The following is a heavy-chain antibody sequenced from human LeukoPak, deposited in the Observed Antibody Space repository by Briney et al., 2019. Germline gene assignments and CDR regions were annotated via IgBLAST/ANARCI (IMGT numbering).Heavy chain of an antibody. Sequence: PSETLSLTCAVYGGSFSGYYWSWIRQPPGKGLEWIGEINHSGSTNYNPSLKSRVTISVDTSKNQFSLKLSSVTAADTAVYYCARGRPVVTAITYAFYFDYWGQGTLVTVSS. CDR1: GGSFSGYY. CDR2: INHSGST. V-gene: IGHV4-34*01. D-gene: IGHD2-21*02. J-gene: IGHJ4*02. CDR3: ARGRPVVTAITYAFYFDY.